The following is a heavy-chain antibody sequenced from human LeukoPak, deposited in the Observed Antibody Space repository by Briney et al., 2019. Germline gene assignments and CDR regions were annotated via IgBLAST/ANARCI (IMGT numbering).Heavy chain of an antibody. Sequence: SETLSLTCTVSGGSVTTYHWSWIRQPPGKGLEWIGYIYYSGSINYNPSLNSRVTISLDTSKNEFSLKLRSATAADTAVYYCARYPGASGDSYYFDYWGQGTRVTVSS. CDR1: GGSVTTYH. D-gene: IGHD4-17*01. J-gene: IGHJ4*02. CDR2: IYYSGSI. CDR3: ARYPGASGDSYYFDY. V-gene: IGHV4-59*02.